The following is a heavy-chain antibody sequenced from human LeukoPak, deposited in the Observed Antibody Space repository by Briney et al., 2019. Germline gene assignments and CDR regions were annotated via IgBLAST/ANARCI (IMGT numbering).Heavy chain of an antibody. V-gene: IGHV1-24*01. CDR3: ATVLGQTYYYGSGSLNWFDP. CDR2: FDPEDGET. D-gene: IGHD3-10*01. CDR1: GYTLTESS. J-gene: IGHJ5*02. Sequence: GASVKVSCKVSGYTLTESSMHWVRQAPGKGLEWMGGFDPEDGETIHAQKFQGRVTMTEDTSTDTAYMELSSLRSEDTAVYYCATVLGQTYYYGSGSLNWFDPWGQGTLVTVSS.